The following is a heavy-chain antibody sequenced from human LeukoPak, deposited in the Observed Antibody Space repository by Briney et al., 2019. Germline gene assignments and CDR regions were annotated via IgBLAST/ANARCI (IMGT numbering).Heavy chain of an antibody. CDR2: MNPNSGNT. Sequence: ASVKVSCKASGYTFTSYDINWVRQATGQGLEWMGWMNPNSGNTGYAQKFQGRVTITRNTSISTAYMELSSLRSEDTAVYYCATHYGSGSPRAYYYYYMDVWGKGTTVTVSS. CDR1: GYTFTSYD. D-gene: IGHD3-10*01. V-gene: IGHV1-8*03. J-gene: IGHJ6*03. CDR3: ATHYGSGSPRAYYYYYMDV.